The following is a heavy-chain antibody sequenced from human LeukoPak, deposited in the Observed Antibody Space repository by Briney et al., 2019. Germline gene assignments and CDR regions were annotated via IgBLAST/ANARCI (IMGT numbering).Heavy chain of an antibody. CDR3: ARSESIVGARTDY. D-gene: IGHD1-26*01. J-gene: IGHJ4*02. V-gene: IGHV3-33*03. CDR1: GFTFRSYG. Sequence: GRSLRLSCPASGFTFRSYGMHWVRQAPGKGLEWVAVIWYDGSNKYYADSVKGRFTISRDNAKNSLYLQMNSLRAEDTAVYYCARSESIVGARTDYGGQGTLVTVSS. CDR2: IWYDGSNK.